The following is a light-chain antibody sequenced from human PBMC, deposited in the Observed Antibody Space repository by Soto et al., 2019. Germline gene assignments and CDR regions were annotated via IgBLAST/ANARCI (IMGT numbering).Light chain of an antibody. Sequence: YELTQPPSVSVSPGQTASITCSGDKLGDRYASWYQQKPGQSPVLVIYQDTKRPSGIPERFSGSNSGNTATLTISGTQAMDEADYYCQAWDSSVVFGGGTKLTVL. J-gene: IGLJ2*01. CDR2: QDT. CDR3: QAWDSSVV. CDR1: KLGDRY. V-gene: IGLV3-1*01.